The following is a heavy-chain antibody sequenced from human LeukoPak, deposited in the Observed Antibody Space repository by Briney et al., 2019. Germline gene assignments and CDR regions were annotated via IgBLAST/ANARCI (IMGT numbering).Heavy chain of an antibody. CDR1: GYSFTTYW. D-gene: IGHD6-19*01. Sequence: GESLKISCKGFGYSFTTYWIGWVRQMPEKGREWMGTIYPSDSDTRYSPSFQGQVTISADKSISTAYLQWSSLKASDTAMYYCARCGRSSYGVDVWGQGTTVSVSS. CDR3: ARCGRSSYGVDV. J-gene: IGHJ6*02. V-gene: IGHV5-51*01. CDR2: IYPSDSDT.